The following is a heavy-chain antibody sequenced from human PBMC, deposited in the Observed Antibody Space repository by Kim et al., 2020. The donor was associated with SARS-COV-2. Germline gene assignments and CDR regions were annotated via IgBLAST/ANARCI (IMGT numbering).Heavy chain of an antibody. Sequence: GPNYAQKFQGRVTMTRDTSISTAYMELSRLRSDDTAVYYCARGIAAAVDYWGQGTLVTVSS. J-gene: IGHJ4*02. D-gene: IGHD6-13*01. CDR2: GP. V-gene: IGHV1-2*02. CDR3: ARGIAAAVDY.